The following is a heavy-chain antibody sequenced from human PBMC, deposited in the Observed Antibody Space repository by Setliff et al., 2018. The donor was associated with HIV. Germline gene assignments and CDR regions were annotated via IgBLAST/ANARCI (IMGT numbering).Heavy chain of an antibody. Sequence: SETLSLTCAVYGGSFSGYYWSWIRQPPGKGLEWMGEINHSGSTNYNPSLKSRVTMSVDTSKNQFSLRLSPVTAADTAVYYCVKDPWEDSNTYYDPQGSWGQGMLVTVSS. CDR1: GGSFSGYY. CDR3: VKDPWEDSNTYYDPQGS. CDR2: INHSGST. J-gene: IGHJ5*02. D-gene: IGHD3-22*01. V-gene: IGHV4-34*01.